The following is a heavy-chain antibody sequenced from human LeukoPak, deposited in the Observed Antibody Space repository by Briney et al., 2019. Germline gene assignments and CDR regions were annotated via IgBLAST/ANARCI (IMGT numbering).Heavy chain of an antibody. Sequence: GGSLRLSCAASGFTFDDYGMSWVRQAPGKGLEWVSGINWNGGSTGYADSVKGRFTISRDNAKNSLYLQMNSLRPEDTALYYCASSLGGSYFEYYLAVWGKGTTVPVSS. CDR3: ASSLGGSYFEYYLAV. D-gene: IGHD1-26*01. J-gene: IGHJ6*03. CDR2: INWNGGST. CDR1: GFTFDDYG. V-gene: IGHV3-20*04.